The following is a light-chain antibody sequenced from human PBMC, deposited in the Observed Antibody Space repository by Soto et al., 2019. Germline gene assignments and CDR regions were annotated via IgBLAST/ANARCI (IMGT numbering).Light chain of an antibody. CDR3: CSYAGSSTSPHV. Sequence: SGLTRAPSVSRSPGQSVTISLPGNNSEGVGYNHVSWYQQHPGKAPKLMIYDVSKRPSGVPDRFSGSKSGNTASLTISGLQAEDESDYYCCSYAGSSTSPHVFGTRTKVT. CDR1: NSEGVGYNH. J-gene: IGLJ1*01. V-gene: IGLV2-11*01. CDR2: DVS.